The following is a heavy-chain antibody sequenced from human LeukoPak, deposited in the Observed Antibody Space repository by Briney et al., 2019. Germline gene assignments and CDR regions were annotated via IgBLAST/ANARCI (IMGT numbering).Heavy chain of an antibody. V-gene: IGHV3-21*05. Sequence: GGSLRLSCAASGFTFSSYEMNWIRQAPGKGLEWVSYISSSSSYIYYADSVKSRFTISRDNAKNSLYLQMNSLRAEDTAVYYCARDRYYDFWSGYPCMDVWGKGTTVTVSS. CDR2: ISSSSSYI. J-gene: IGHJ6*03. CDR3: ARDRYYDFWSGYPCMDV. CDR1: GFTFSSYE. D-gene: IGHD3-3*01.